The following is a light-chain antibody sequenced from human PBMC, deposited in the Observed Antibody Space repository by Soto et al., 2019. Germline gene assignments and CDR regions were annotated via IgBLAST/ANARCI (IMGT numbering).Light chain of an antibody. CDR1: QSISSW. CDR3: QQYNSQSYT. J-gene: IGKJ2*01. V-gene: IGKV1-5*03. Sequence: DIQMTQSPSTLSASVGDRVTITCRASQSISSWLAWYQQKPGKAPKLLIYKASSLESGVPSRLSGSGSGTEFTLTISSLQPDDCAAYYCQQYNSQSYTFGQGTKLEIK. CDR2: KAS.